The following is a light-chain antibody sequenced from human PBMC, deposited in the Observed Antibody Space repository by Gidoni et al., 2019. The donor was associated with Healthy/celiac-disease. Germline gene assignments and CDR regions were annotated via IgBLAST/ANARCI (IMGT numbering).Light chain of an antibody. V-gene: IGLV2-14*01. J-gene: IGLJ3*02. CDR2: DVS. CDR3: SSYTSSSTRV. Sequence: QSALTQPASMPASSGQSLTISCTGTSSAVGGYNYVPWYQQHPGKAPKLMIYDVSNRPSGVSNRFSGSKSGNTASLTISGLQAEDEADYYCSSYTSSSTRVFGGGTKLTVL. CDR1: SSAVGGYNY.